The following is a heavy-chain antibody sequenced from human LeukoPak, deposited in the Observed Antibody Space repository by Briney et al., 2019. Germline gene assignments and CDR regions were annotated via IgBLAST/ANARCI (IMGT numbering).Heavy chain of an antibody. D-gene: IGHD3-10*01. V-gene: IGHV3-9*01. CDR3: ARDTSNYYGSGSYSYYYGMDV. J-gene: IGHJ6*02. CDR2: ISWNSGTI. Sequence: PGRSLRLSCAASGFTFDDYAMHWVRQAPGKGLEWVSGISWNSGTIYYADSVKGRFTISRDNAKNSLYLQMNSLRAEDTAVYYCARDTSNYYGSGSYSYYYGMDVWGQGTTVTISS. CDR1: GFTFDDYA.